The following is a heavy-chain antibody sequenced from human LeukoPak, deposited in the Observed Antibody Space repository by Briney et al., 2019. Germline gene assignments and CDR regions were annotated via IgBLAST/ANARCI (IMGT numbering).Heavy chain of an antibody. J-gene: IGHJ3*02. CDR1: GGSINNYY. Sequence: SETLSLTCTVSGGSINNYYWSWIRQPAGKGLEWIGRIYTRGSTNYNPSLKSRLTMSVDTSKHQFSLKLSSVTAADTAFYYCARGRYCSADICSGGDAFDIWGQGTMVSVSS. CDR3: ARGRYCSADICSGGDAFDI. V-gene: IGHV4-4*07. D-gene: IGHD2-15*01. CDR2: IYTRGST.